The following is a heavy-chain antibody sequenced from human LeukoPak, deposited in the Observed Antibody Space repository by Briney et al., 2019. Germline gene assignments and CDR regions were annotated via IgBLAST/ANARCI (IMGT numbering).Heavy chain of an antibody. J-gene: IGHJ1*01. Sequence: PGGSLRLSCAASGFTFSSYEMNWVRQAPGQGLEWISYISHTGSLTYYADSVKGRFTISRDNAKNFLYLQMNSLRVEDTGIYYCSSYCSEGTCYGYFNHWGQGTLVSVSS. CDR1: GFTFSSYE. CDR2: ISHTGSLT. D-gene: IGHD2-15*01. CDR3: SSYCSEGTCYGYFNH. V-gene: IGHV3-48*03.